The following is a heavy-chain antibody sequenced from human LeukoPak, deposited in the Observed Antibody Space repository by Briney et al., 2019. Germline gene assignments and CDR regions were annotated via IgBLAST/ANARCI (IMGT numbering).Heavy chain of an antibody. D-gene: IGHD3-10*01. V-gene: IGHV3-7*01. CDR3: ARAMVRGVKIFDY. CDR2: IKQDGSEK. CDR1: GFTFSSYW. J-gene: IGHJ4*02. Sequence: GGSLRLSCAASGFTFSSYWMTWVRQAPGKGLEWVANIKQDGSEKYYVDSVKGRFTISRDNAKNSLYLQMNSLRAEDTAVYYCARAMVRGVKIFDYWGQGTLVTVSS.